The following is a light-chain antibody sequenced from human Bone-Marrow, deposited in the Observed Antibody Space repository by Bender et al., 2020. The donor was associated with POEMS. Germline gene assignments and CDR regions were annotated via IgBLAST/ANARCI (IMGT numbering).Light chain of an antibody. V-gene: IGLV9-49*03. CDR3: GADRGSGNRFVYV. CDR2: VGTGGIVG. J-gene: IGLJ1*01. CDR1: SGNKNFN. Sequence: QPVLTQPPSASASLGASVTLTCTLSSGNKNFNVDWYQQRPGKGPRFVMRVGTGGIVGSKGDGIPDRFSVLGSGPSRYLIIKNIQEDDEGDYYCGADRGSGNRFVYVFGSGTKVTVL.